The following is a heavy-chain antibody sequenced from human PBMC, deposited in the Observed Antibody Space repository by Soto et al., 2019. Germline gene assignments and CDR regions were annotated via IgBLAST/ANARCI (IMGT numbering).Heavy chain of an antibody. J-gene: IGHJ1*01. V-gene: IGHV6-1*01. Sequence: PSQTLSLTCAISGDSVSSNSATWSWIRHSPSRGLEWLGRTYYRSKWYNDYAVSVKSRITINPDTSKNQFSLHLNSVTPEDTAVYYCARGNVDNSFHHWGQGTLVTVSS. D-gene: IGHD5-12*01. CDR1: GDSVSSNSAT. CDR3: ARGNVDNSFHH. CDR2: TYYRSKWYN.